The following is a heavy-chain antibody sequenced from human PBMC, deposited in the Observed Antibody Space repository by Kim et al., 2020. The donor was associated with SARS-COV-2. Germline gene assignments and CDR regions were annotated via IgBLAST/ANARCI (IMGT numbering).Heavy chain of an antibody. Sequence: GGSLRLSCAASGFTFSNAWMSWVRQAPGKGLEWVGRIKSKTDGGTTDYAAPVKGRFTISRDDSKNTLYLQMNSLKTEDTAVYYCTTYGREYQLLDYYYYGMDVWGQGTTVTVSS. CDR3: TTYGREYQLLDYYYYGMDV. D-gene: IGHD2-2*01. J-gene: IGHJ6*02. CDR1: GFTFSNAW. CDR2: IKSKTDGGTT. V-gene: IGHV3-15*01.